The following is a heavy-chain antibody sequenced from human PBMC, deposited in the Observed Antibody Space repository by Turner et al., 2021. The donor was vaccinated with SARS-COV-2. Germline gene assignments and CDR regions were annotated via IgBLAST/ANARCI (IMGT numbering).Heavy chain of an antibody. D-gene: IGHD3-10*01. CDR3: ARRIGGVGSTMVRDDAFDI. J-gene: IGHJ3*02. Sequence: EVQLVESGGGLVQPGGSLRLSCEASGLTVSSNYMSWVRQAPGKGLEWVSVIYSGGTTYYADSVKGRFTISRDNSKNTLYLQMNSLRDEDTAVYYCARRIGGVGSTMVRDDAFDIWGQGTMVTISS. CDR1: GLTVSSNY. V-gene: IGHV3-66*01. CDR2: IYSGGTT.